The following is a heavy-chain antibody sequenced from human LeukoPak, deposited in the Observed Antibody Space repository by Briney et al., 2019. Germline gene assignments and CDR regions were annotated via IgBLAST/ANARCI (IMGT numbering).Heavy chain of an antibody. V-gene: IGHV3-48*01. D-gene: IGHD4-11*01. Sequence: PGGSLRLSCAASGFTFSSYSMNRVRQAPGKGLEWVSYISSSSSTIYYADSVKGRFTISRDNAKNSLYLQMNSLRAEDTAVYYCARDYRGWGQGTLVTVSS. CDR3: ARDYRG. CDR2: ISSSSSTI. CDR1: GFTFSSYS. J-gene: IGHJ4*02.